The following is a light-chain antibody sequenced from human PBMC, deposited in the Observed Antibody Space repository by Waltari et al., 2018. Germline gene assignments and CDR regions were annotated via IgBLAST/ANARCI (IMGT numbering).Light chain of an antibody. Sequence: DIVMTQSPDSLAVSLGERATINCKSSQSVLYSSNNKNYLAWYQQKPGQPPKLLIYWASTRESGVPDRFSGSGSGTDFTLTISSLQAEDVAVYYCQQYYSTPLTFGGMTKVEIK. CDR2: WAS. CDR3: QQYYSTPLT. J-gene: IGKJ4*01. V-gene: IGKV4-1*01. CDR1: QSVLYSSNNKNY.